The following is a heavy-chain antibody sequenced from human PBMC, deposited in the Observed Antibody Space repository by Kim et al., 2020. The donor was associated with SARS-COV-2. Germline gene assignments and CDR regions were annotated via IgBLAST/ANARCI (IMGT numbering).Heavy chain of an antibody. Sequence: GGSLRLSCSASGFTFNSYAMHWVRQAPGKGLEHVSGISSNGGSTYYPDSVKGRFAISRDNSKNTLYLQMSSLRAEDTSLYYCVNGLYCGGNCFSPLMD. CDR3: VNGLYCGGNCFSPLMD. J-gene: IGHJ6*01. CDR2: ISSNGGST. D-gene: IGHD2-21*01. V-gene: IGHV3-64D*06. CDR1: GFTFNSYA.